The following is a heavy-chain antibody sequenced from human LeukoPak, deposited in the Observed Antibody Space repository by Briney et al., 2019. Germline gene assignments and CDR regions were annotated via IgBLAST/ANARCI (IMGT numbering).Heavy chain of an antibody. CDR2: FDPEDGET. V-gene: IGHV1-24*01. Sequence: ASVKVSCKVSGYTLTELSMHWVRQAPGKGLEWMGGFDPEDGETIYAQKFQGRVTMTEDTSTNTAYMELSSLRSEDTAVYYCATDSPITMVRGTGTDWGQGTLVTVSS. D-gene: IGHD3-10*01. CDR1: GYTLTELS. CDR3: ATDSPITMVRGTGTD. J-gene: IGHJ4*02.